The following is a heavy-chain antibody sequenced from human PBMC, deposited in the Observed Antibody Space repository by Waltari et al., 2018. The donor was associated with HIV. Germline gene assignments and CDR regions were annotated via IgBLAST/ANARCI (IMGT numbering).Heavy chain of an antibody. CDR1: GGTFSSYA. Sequence: QVQLVQSGAEVKTPGSSVKVSCMASGGTFSSYAFNWVRQAPGQGLEWMGGIIPKVDTTNYAQKFQGGVRITADESTGTAYMELSSLRSKDTAVYYCARATGDYPFYYAMDVWGQGTTVTVSS. V-gene: IGHV1-69*01. D-gene: IGHD3-9*01. J-gene: IGHJ6*02. CDR2: IIPKVDTT. CDR3: ARATGDYPFYYAMDV.